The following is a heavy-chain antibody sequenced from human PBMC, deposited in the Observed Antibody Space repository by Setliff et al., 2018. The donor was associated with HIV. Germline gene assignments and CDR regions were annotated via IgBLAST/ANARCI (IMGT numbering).Heavy chain of an antibody. V-gene: IGHV1-8*02. Sequence: GASVKVSCKASGYTFTSCFMHWVRQAPGQGREWMGWMHPNNGNTGYAEKFQGRVTMTRDTSINTAYMELNSLRYEDTAMYYCARGSRGNSAYDVGRFVSWGQGTLVTVSS. J-gene: IGHJ4*02. CDR2: MHPNNGNT. CDR1: GYTFTSCF. D-gene: IGHD5-12*01. CDR3: ARGSRGNSAYDVGRFVS.